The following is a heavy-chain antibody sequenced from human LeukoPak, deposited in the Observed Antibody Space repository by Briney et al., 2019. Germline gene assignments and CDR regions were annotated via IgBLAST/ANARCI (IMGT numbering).Heavy chain of an antibody. CDR3: ARHVSGNVWFFDD. D-gene: IGHD1-26*01. CDR2: IYRTGKT. Sequence: PSETLSLTCTVSGGSISSSSYYWGWIRQPPGKGLEWIGSIYRTGKTYYNPAHKTRVTISVDTSKNQFSLRLSSVTASDTAVYFCARHVSGNVWFFDDWGQGTLVTVSS. J-gene: IGHJ4*02. CDR1: GGSISSSSYY. V-gene: IGHV4-39*01.